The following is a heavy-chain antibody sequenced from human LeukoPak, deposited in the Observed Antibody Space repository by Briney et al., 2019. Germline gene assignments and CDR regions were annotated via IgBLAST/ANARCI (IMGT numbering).Heavy chain of an antibody. V-gene: IGHV3-23*01. CDR3: AKGRCSCPGCDSFDY. CDR1: GLVFGKYA. D-gene: IGHD5-12*01. Sequence: GGSLRLSCAASGLVFGKYAMAWVRQALGKGLECVSIISDDSSFTYYLDSVKGRSTIFRDNSENTLYLHMNSLKAEDTAVYYCAKGRCSCPGCDSFDYWGQGTLVTVSS. CDR2: ISDDSSFT. J-gene: IGHJ4*02.